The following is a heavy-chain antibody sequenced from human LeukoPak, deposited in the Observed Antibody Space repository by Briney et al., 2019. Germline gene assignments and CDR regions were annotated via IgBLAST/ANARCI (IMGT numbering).Heavy chain of an antibody. Sequence: KPSETLSLTCAVYGGSFSGYYWSWIRQPPGKGLEWIGEINHSGSTNYNPSLKSRVTISVDTSKNQFSLKLSSVTAADTAVYYCARVRGGQLEWFDYWGQGTLVTVSS. J-gene: IGHJ4*02. V-gene: IGHV4-34*01. D-gene: IGHD3-3*01. CDR1: GGSFSGYY. CDR3: ARVRGGQLEWFDY. CDR2: INHSGST.